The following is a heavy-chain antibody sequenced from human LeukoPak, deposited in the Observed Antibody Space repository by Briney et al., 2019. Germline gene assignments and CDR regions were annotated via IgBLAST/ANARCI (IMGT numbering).Heavy chain of an antibody. D-gene: IGHD3-10*01. V-gene: IGHV3-23*01. CDR3: ARYYSYSGSYCLDY. J-gene: IGHJ4*02. CDR2: ISGSGGST. CDR1: GFTFSRYD. Sequence: PGGSLRLSCAASGFTFSRYDMSWVRQAPGKGLEWVSAISGSGGSTYYADSVKGRFTISRDNSKNTVYLQMNSLRAEDTAVYFCARYYSYSGSYCLDYWGQGTLVTVSS.